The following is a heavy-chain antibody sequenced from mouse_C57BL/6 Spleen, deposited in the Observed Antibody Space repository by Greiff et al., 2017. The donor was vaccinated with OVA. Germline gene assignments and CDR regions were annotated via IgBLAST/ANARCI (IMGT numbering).Heavy chain of an antibody. CDR2: ISYDGSN. J-gene: IGHJ3*01. V-gene: IGHV3-6*01. CDR1: GYSITSGYY. CDR3: ARGGDDYDVWFAY. D-gene: IGHD2-4*01. Sequence: EVQVVESGPGLVKPSQSLSLTCSVTGYSITSGYYWNWIRQFPGNKLEWMGYISYDGSNNYNPSLKNRISITRDTSKNQFFLKLNSVTTEDTATYYCARGGDDYDVWFAYWGQGTLVTVSA.